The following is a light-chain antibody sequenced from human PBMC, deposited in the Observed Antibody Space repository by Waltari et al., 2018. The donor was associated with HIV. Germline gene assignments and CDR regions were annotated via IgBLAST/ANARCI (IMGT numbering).Light chain of an antibody. J-gene: IGLJ3*02. CDR3: SSYAANNDIL. CDR1: SSDIGGYRF. V-gene: IGLV2-8*01. Sequence: QSALTQPPSASGSPGQSVTISCTGSSSDIGGYRFVSWYQQHPGKAPELMIYEVSKRPSGVPYRFSGSKSGNTASLTVSGLQAEDEADYFCSSYAANNDILFGGGTKLTVL. CDR2: EVS.